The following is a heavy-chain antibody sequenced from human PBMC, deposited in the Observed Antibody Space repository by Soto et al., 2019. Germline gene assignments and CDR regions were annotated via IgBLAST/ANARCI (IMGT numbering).Heavy chain of an antibody. D-gene: IGHD3-10*01. J-gene: IGHJ5*02. CDR3: VRGSSFGPGIYNDLGFFAP. CDR1: GFSVSTFR. CDR2: IWIDEDIK. Sequence: QVQLVESGGGVVQPGRSLRLSCVMSGFSVSTFRMHWVRQAPGKALEWVAVIWIDEDIKYYVDSAKGRFIISKDNSKNTLYLQMNRLRVEDTATYYCVRGSSFGPGIYNDLGFFAPWGQGTLVTVSS. V-gene: IGHV3-33*01.